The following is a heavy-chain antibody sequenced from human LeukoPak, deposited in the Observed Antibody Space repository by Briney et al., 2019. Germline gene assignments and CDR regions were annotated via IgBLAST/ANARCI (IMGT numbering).Heavy chain of an antibody. CDR3: ARYYYDSSGTDAFDI. CDR1: GFTVSSNY. V-gene: IGHV3-53*04. Sequence: GGSLRLSCAASGFTVSSNYMSWVRQAPGKGLDWVSVIYSGGSTYYADSVKGRFTISRHNSKNTLYLQMNSLRAEDTAVYYCARYYYDSSGTDAFDIWGQGTMVTVSS. CDR2: IYSGGST. J-gene: IGHJ3*02. D-gene: IGHD3-22*01.